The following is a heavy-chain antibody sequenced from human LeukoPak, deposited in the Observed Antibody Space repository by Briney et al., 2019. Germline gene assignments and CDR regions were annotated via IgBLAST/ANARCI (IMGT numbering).Heavy chain of an antibody. CDR3: ARDPSVDCSGGSCYPAHRAIDI. CDR2: IYHSGST. CDR1: GGSISSSNW. V-gene: IGHV4-4*02. Sequence: SETLSLTCAVSGGSISSSNWWSWVRQPPGKGLEWIGEIYHSGSTNYNPSLKSRVTISVDKSKNQFSLKLSSVTAADTAVYYCARDPSVDCSGGSCYPAHRAIDIWGPGTMVTVSS. J-gene: IGHJ3*02. D-gene: IGHD2-15*01.